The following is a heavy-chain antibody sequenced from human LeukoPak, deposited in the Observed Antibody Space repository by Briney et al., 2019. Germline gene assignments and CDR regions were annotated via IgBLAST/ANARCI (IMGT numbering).Heavy chain of an antibody. J-gene: IGHJ3*02. CDR2: IYYSGST. CDR1: GGSISSYY. Sequence: SETLSLTCTVSGGSISSYYWSWIRQPPGKGLEWIGYIYYSGSTNYNPSLKSRVTISVDRSKNQFSLKLSSVTAADTAVYYCARDPAADWGDAFDIWGQGTMVTVSS. V-gene: IGHV4-59*12. CDR3: ARDPAADWGDAFDI. D-gene: IGHD3/OR15-3a*01.